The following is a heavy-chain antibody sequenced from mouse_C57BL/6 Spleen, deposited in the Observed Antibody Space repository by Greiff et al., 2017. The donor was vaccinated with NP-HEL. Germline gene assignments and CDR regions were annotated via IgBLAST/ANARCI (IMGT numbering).Heavy chain of an antibody. CDR1: GYTFTSYW. V-gene: IGHV1-69*01. CDR2: IDPSDSHT. J-gene: IGHJ2*01. CDR3: ARRDY. Sequence: QVQLQQPGAELVMPGASVKLSCKASGYTFTSYWMHWVKQRPGQGLEWIGEIDPSDSHTNYNQKFKGKSTLTVDKSSSTAYMQLSSLTSEDSAVYYCARRDYWGQGTTLTVSS.